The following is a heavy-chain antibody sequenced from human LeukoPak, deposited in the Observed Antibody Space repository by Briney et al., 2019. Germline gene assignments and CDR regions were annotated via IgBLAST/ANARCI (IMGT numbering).Heavy chain of an antibody. CDR2: ISYDGSNK. Sequence: GGSLRLSCAASGFTFSSYAMHWVRQAPGKGLEWVAVISYDGSNKYYADSVKGRFTISRDNSKNTPYLQMNSLRAEDTAVYYCEWSGYSSSSWYYFDYWGQGTLVTVSS. CDR1: GFTFSSYA. CDR3: EWSGYSSSSWYYFDY. J-gene: IGHJ4*02. V-gene: IGHV3-30-3*01. D-gene: IGHD6-13*01.